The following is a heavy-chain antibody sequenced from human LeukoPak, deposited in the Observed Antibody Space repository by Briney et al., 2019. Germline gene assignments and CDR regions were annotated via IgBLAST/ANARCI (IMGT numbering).Heavy chain of an antibody. CDR2: MSSDGNAM. CDR3: VRESEYYFDHSASFDY. CDR1: GFTFTAYL. D-gene: IGHD3-22*01. J-gene: IGHJ4*02. V-gene: IGHV3-30-3*01. Sequence: GRSLRLSCAASGFTFTAYLIHWVRQAPGKGLEGVAVMSSDGNAMFYADSAKGRFTISRDNSKNTLYLQMNSLRAEDTAVYYCVRESEYYFDHSASFDYWGQGTLVTVSS.